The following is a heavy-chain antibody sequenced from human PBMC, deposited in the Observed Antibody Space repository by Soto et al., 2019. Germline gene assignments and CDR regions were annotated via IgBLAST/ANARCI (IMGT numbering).Heavy chain of an antibody. V-gene: IGHV4-39*01. CDR1: GGSISSSSYY. CDR3: ARHGRGDYYWYFDL. Sequence: QLQLQESGPGLVKPSETLSLTCTVSGGSISSSSYYWGWIRQPPGKGLEWIGSIYYSGSTYYNPSLKSRVTMSVDTSKNQFSLKLSSVTAADTAVYYCARHGRGDYYWYFDLWGRGTLVTVSS. D-gene: IGHD4-17*01. J-gene: IGHJ2*01. CDR2: IYYSGST.